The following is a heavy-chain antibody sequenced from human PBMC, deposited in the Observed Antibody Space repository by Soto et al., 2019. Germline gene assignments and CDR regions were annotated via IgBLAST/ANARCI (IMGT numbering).Heavy chain of an antibody. V-gene: IGHV4-30-2*01. D-gene: IGHD6-6*01. Sequence: QLQLQESGSGLVKPSQTLSLTCAVSGGSITTVGYYWSWIRQPPGKGLEWIGYIFHSGISYSNPSLKGGVTMSVDWSKNRFSLRLSSVNAADTAVYYCARRISARTYYFDYWGQGTLVTVSS. CDR1: GGSITTVGYY. J-gene: IGHJ4*02. CDR3: ARRISARTYYFDY. CDR2: IFHSGIS.